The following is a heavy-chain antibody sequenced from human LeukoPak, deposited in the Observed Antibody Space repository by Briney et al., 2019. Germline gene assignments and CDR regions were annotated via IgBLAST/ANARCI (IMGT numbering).Heavy chain of an antibody. CDR1: GFIFSSYW. CDR2: ISGSGGST. J-gene: IGHJ4*02. Sequence: GGSLRLSCAASGFIFSSYWMNWVRQAPGKGLEWVSAISGSGGSTYYADSVKGRFTISRDNSKNTLYLQMNSLRAEDTAVYYCAKGVEMATPDYWGQGTLVTVSS. D-gene: IGHD5-24*01. V-gene: IGHV3-23*01. CDR3: AKGVEMATPDY.